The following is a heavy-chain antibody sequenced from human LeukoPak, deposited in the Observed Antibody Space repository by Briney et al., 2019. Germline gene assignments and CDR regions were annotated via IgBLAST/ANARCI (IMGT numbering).Heavy chain of an antibody. CDR3: ARASSGHVYYYYGMDV. J-gene: IGHJ6*02. V-gene: IGHV3-23*01. CDR2: ISGSGGST. D-gene: IGHD6-19*01. CDR1: GFTFSSYA. Sequence: GGSLRLSCAASGFTFSSYAMSWVRQAPGKGLEWVSAISGSGGSTYYADSVKGRFTISRDNAKNSLYLQMNSLRAEDTAVYYCARASSGHVYYYYGMDVWGQGTTVTVSS.